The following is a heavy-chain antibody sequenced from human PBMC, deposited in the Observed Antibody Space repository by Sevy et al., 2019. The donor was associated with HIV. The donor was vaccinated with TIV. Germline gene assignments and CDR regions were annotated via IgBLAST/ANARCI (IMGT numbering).Heavy chain of an antibody. J-gene: IGHJ6*02. D-gene: IGHD6-13*01. CDR1: GYTFTGYY. V-gene: IGHV1-2*06. Sequence: ASVKVSCKASGYTFTGYYMHWVRQAPGQGLEWMGRINPNSGGTSYAQKFQGRVTMTRDTSISTAYMELSRLRSDDTAVYYCARGILQQLAYYYYGMDVWGQGTTVTVSS. CDR2: INPNSGGT. CDR3: ARGILQQLAYYYYGMDV.